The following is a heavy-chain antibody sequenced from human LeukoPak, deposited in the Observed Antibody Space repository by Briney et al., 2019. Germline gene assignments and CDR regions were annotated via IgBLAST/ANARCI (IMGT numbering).Heavy chain of an antibody. D-gene: IGHD1-26*01. J-gene: IGHJ4*02. CDR1: GFTFSSYA. CDR2: ISGTGGST. V-gene: IGHV3-23*01. Sequence: GGSLRLSCAASGFTFSSYAMIWVRQAPGKGLEWVSGISGTGGSTYYADSVKGRFTISRDNSKNTLYLQMNSLRAEDTAVYYCARERVVGATYDYWGQGTLVTVSS. CDR3: ARERVVGATYDY.